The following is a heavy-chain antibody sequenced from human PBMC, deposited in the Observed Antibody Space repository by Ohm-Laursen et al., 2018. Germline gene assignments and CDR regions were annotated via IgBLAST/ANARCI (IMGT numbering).Heavy chain of an antibody. Sequence: GSLRLSCSASGFTFSSSWMGWVRQAPGKGLECVASIKQDGSEKYYVDSVKGRFTISRDNAKNSLYLQMHSLRAEDTAVYYCARKWELQIVDYWGQGTLVTVSS. CDR1: GFTFSSSW. CDR3: ARKWELQIVDY. J-gene: IGHJ4*02. CDR2: IKQDGSEK. V-gene: IGHV3-7*01. D-gene: IGHD1-26*01.